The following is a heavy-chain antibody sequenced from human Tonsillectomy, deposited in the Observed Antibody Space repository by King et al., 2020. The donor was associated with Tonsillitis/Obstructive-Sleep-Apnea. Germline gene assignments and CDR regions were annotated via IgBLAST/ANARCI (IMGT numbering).Heavy chain of an antibody. CDR1: GFTFDDYA. CDR3: AKRAAATTYNLFDP. J-gene: IGHJ5*02. Sequence: VQLVESGGGLVQPGRSLRLSCAASGFTFDDYAMHWVRQAPGKGLEWVTGISWDSGSIAYADSVKGRVTISRDNARNSLYLQMNTLRSEDTGLYYCAKRAAATTYNLFDPWGQGTLVTVSS. D-gene: IGHD1-26*01. CDR2: ISWDSGSI. V-gene: IGHV3-9*01.